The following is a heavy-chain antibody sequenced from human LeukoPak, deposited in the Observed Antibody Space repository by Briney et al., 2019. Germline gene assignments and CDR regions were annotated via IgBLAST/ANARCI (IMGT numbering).Heavy chain of an antibody. D-gene: IGHD6-19*01. J-gene: IGHJ5*01. CDR2: FSSPGTTI. V-gene: IGHV3-11*01. CDR3: ARSNGWHWFDS. Sequence: SGGSLTLSCVASGFTFSDYFMSGLRQAPGEGGEWVAYFSSPGTTIQHAESEKGRFTISSDNAKKSLFLHMNSLRAEDTGVYYCARSNGWHWFDSWGQGTLVTVSS. CDR1: GFTFSDYF.